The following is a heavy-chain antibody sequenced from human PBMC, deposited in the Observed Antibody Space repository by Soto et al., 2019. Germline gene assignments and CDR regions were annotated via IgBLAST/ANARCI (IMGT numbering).Heavy chain of an antibody. CDR2: LSGSGGTT. CDR1: GVTFSNYA. V-gene: IGHV3-23*01. Sequence: GGSLRLSCTVSGVTFSNYAMNWVRQAPGKGLEWVSSLSGSGGTTYYADSVKGRFIISRDNSKNTLYLLMNSLRAEDTALYYCAKQRADYGSGADTFYFDSWGQGALVTVSS. J-gene: IGHJ4*02. D-gene: IGHD3-10*01. CDR3: AKQRADYGSGADTFYFDS.